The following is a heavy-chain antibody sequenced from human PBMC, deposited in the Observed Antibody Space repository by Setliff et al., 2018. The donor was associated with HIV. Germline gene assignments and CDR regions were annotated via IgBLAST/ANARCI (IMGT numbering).Heavy chain of an antibody. CDR3: ARHVTVVAYFETLAGSFNY. CDR1: GGSIRSGTYY. D-gene: IGHD2-21*01. J-gene: IGHJ4*02. Sequence: LSLTCTVSGGSIRSGTYYWGWIRQPPGKGLEYIGTMYYSGSTYYNPSLRSRVTISVDTSKNHISLRLSSVTAADTAVYYCARHVTVVAYFETLAGSFNYWGQGTLVTVS. V-gene: IGHV4-39*01. CDR2: MYYSGST.